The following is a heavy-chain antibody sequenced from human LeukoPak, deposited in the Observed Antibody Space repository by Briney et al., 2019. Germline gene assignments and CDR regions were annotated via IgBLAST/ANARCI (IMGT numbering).Heavy chain of an antibody. V-gene: IGHV3-21*04. CDR3: ARDRRDTAMVRDNAFDI. CDR1: GFTFSPYT. Sequence: GGSLRLSCAASGFTFSPYTMNWVRQAPGKGLEWVSCISSSSKYIYYADSVKGRFTISRDNSKNTLYLQMNSLRAEDTAVYYCARDRRDTAMVRDNAFDIWGQGTMVTVSS. CDR2: ISSSSKYI. D-gene: IGHD5-18*01. J-gene: IGHJ3*02.